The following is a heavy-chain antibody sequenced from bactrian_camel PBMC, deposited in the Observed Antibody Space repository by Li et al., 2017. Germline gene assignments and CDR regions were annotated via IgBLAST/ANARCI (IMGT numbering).Heavy chain of an antibody. Sequence: VQLVESGGRLVQPGGSLRLSCAASGFSFSNYGMSWVRQAPGKGLEWVSGIYSDSSNTGYAESVKGRFTISRIDAKNTVYLEMNSLKTEDTAIYYCAADTRRYCALGTGSDRYDYWGQGTQVTVS. V-gene: IGHV3S40*01. CDR3: AADTRRYCALGTGSDRYDY. CDR1: GFSFSNYG. CDR2: IYSDSSNT. J-gene: IGHJ4*01. D-gene: IGHD1*01.